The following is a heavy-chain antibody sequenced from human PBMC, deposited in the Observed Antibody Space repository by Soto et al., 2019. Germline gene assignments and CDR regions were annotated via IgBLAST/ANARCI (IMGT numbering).Heavy chain of an antibody. D-gene: IGHD3-10*01. CDR1: GGSFSGYY. J-gene: IGHJ5*02. CDR2: INHSGST. CDR3: ARRRVEYYYGSGSYSTNWFDP. V-gene: IGHV4-34*01. Sequence: TSETLSLTCAVYGGSFSGYYWSWIRQPPGKGLEWIGEINHSGSTNYNPSLKSRVTISVDTSKNQFSLKLSSVTAADTAVYYCARRRVEYYYGSGSYSTNWFDPWGQGTLVTVSS.